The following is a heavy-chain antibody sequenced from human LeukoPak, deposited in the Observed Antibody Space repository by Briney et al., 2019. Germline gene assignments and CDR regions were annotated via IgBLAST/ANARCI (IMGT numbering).Heavy chain of an antibody. CDR1: GYSISSGYY. D-gene: IGHD6-19*01. Sequence: PPETLSLTCAVSGYSISSGYYWGWIRQPPGKGLEWIGSIYHSGSTYYNPSLKSRVTISVDTSKNQFSLKLSSVTAADTAVYYCARDPGRIAVAGSWGQGTLVTVSS. J-gene: IGHJ5*02. CDR2: IYHSGST. CDR3: ARDPGRIAVAGS. V-gene: IGHV4-38-2*02.